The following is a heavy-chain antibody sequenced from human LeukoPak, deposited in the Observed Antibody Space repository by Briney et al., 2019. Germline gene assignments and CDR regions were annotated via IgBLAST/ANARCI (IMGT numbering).Heavy chain of an antibody. J-gene: IGHJ6*02. D-gene: IGHD5-18*01. Sequence: GGSLRLSCAASGFTFSSYAMSWVRQASGKGLEWVSGMSGSGGTTYYVESVKGRFTISRDTSKNTLYLQMNSLRPEDTAVYYCARDGDTPMSIASGGMDVWGRGTTVTVSS. V-gene: IGHV3-23*01. CDR1: GFTFSSYA. CDR2: MSGSGGTT. CDR3: ARDGDTPMSIASGGMDV.